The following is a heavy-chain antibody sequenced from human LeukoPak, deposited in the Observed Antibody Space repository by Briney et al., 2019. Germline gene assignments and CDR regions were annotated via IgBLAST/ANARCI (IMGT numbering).Heavy chain of an antibody. J-gene: IGHJ4*02. V-gene: IGHV4-34*01. CDR3: ARDPAKLGTFDS. Sequence: SETLSLTCAVYGGSFSGYYWSWIRQPPGKGLEWIGEINHSGSTNYNPSLKSRVTISVDTSKNQFSLKLSSVTAADTAVYYCARDPAKLGTFDSWGQGTLVTVSS. D-gene: IGHD7-27*01. CDR1: GGSFSGYY. CDR2: INHSGST.